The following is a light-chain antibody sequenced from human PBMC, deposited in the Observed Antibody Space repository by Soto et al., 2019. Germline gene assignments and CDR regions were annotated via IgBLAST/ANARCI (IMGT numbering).Light chain of an antibody. CDR1: NIGSQS. V-gene: IGLV3-21*04. CDR3: HVWDSDSDHPV. CDR2: YEI. Sequence: SYELTQPPSVSVAPGETAKITCGGNNIGSQSVHWYQQKPGQAPVLVIFYEIDRPSGIPERFSGSNYGNTATLTITRVDAGDEADYYWHVWDSDSDHPVFGGGTKLTVL. J-gene: IGLJ2*01.